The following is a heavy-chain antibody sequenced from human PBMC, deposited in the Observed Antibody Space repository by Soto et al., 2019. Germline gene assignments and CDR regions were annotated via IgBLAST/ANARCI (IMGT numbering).Heavy chain of an antibody. Sequence: SETLSPHLQYLWWLPQWLLLDLDPAASREGIGMDGYIYYAGTTTYNPSLKNRVTISLDTPKNHFSLKMDSVTAADTAVYYCTRLGGFYQALDSWGQGVLVTVSS. J-gene: IGHJ4*02. CDR2: IYYAGTT. V-gene: IGHV4-59*08. CDR1: WLPQWLL. CDR3: TRLGGFYQALDS. D-gene: IGHD3-22*01.